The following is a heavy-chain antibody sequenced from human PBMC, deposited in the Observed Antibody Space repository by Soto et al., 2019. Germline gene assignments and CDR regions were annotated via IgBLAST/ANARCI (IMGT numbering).Heavy chain of an antibody. Sequence: EVQLLESGGGLVQPGGPLRLSCAASGFAFSNYDMTWVRQAPGKGLDWVATISGSGGSTYYADSVKGRFTISRDNSKNAVYLQMNSLRVDDTAVYYGANRNYYDSRGYTYPYFDFWGQGSLVTVSS. J-gene: IGHJ4*02. V-gene: IGHV3-23*01. CDR2: ISGSGGST. CDR3: ANRNYYDSRGYTYPYFDF. D-gene: IGHD3-22*01. CDR1: GFAFSNYD.